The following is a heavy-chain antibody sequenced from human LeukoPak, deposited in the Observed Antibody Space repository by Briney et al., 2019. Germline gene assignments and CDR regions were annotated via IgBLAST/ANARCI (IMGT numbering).Heavy chain of an antibody. J-gene: IGHJ6*02. CDR1: GFTFSSYA. CDR3: ARAIVVVPAYYYYYGMDV. V-gene: IGHV3-23*01. D-gene: IGHD2-2*01. Sequence: GGSLRLSCAASGFTFSSYAMSWVRQAPGKGLEWVSAISGSGGSTYYADSVKGRFTISRDNSKNTLYLQMNSLRAEDTAVYYCARAIVVVPAYYYYYGMDVWGQGTTVTVSS. CDR2: ISGSGGST.